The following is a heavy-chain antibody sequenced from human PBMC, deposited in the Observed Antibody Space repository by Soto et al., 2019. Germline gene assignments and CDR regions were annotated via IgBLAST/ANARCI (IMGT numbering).Heavy chain of an antibody. CDR2: IYSGGST. V-gene: IGHV3-53*04. CDR1: GFTVSSNY. D-gene: IGHD3-10*01. J-gene: IGHJ6*02. CDR3: ARPYYYGSVYGMDV. Sequence: GGSLRLSCAASGFTVSSNYMSWVRQAPGKGLEWVSVIYSGGSTYYADSVKGRFTISRHNSKNTLYLQMNSLRAEDTAVYYCARPYYYGSVYGMDVWGQGTTVTVSS.